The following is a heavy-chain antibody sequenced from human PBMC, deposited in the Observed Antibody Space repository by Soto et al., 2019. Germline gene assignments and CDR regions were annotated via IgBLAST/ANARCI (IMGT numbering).Heavy chain of an antibody. CDR3: ARDPPATRHGLDV. J-gene: IGHJ6*02. V-gene: IGHV3-53*02. CDR2: IYSGGST. Sequence: EVQLVETGGGLIQPGGSLRLSCAASGFTVSSNYMSWVRQAPGKGLEWVSAIYSGGSTYYAYSVRGRFTITRDNSKNTLYLQMKSLRAEDTAVYYCARDPPATRHGLDVWGQGTTVTVSS. CDR1: GFTVSSNY.